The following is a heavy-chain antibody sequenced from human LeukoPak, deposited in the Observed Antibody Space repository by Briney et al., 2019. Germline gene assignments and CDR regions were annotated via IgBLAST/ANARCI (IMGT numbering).Heavy chain of an antibody. CDR2: IIPIFGTT. J-gene: IGHJ4*02. CDR3: ARAARGSSSFDY. D-gene: IGHD6-13*01. V-gene: IGHV1-69*05. CDR1: GGTFSSYA. Sequence: GASVKVSCKASGGTFSSYAISWVRQAPGQGLEWMGRIIPIFGTTNYAQKFQGRVTITTDESTSTAHMELSSLRSEDTAVYYCARAARGSSSFDYWGQGTLVTVSS.